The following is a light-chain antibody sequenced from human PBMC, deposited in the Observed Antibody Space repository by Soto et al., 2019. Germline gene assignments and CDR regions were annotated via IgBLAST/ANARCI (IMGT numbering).Light chain of an antibody. J-gene: IGLJ1*01. CDR1: SSDVGGYNY. CDR2: DVT. V-gene: IGLV2-14*03. Sequence: SVLTQPASVSGSPGQSITISCTGTSSDVGGYNYVSWYQHHPGKAPKLIIYDVTNRPSGVSNPFSGSKSGNTASLTISGLQPEEEADYYCSSYTTSNTRQIVFGTGTKVTVL. CDR3: SSYTTSNTRQIV.